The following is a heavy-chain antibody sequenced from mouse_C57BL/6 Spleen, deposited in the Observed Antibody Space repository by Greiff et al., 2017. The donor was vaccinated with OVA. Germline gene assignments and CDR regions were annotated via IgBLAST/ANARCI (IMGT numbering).Heavy chain of an antibody. Sequence: EVQRVESGGDLVKPGGSLKLSCAASGFTFSSYGMSWVRQTPDKRLEWVATISSGGSYTYYPDSVKGRFTISRDNAKNTLYLQMSSLKSEDTAMYYCARDPFTTVVATGYFDVWGTGTTVTVSS. V-gene: IGHV5-6*01. CDR1: GFTFSSYG. CDR3: ARDPFTTVVATGYFDV. D-gene: IGHD1-1*01. J-gene: IGHJ1*03. CDR2: ISSGGSYT.